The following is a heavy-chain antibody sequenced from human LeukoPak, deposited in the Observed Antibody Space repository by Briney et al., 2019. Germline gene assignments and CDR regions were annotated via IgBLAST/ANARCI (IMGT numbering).Heavy chain of an antibody. CDR1: GYTFTSYG. J-gene: IGHJ4*02. D-gene: IGHD2-2*01. V-gene: IGHV1-18*01. Sequence: ASVKVSCKASGYTFTSYGISWARQAPGQGLEWMGWISAYNGNTNYAQKLQGRVTMTTDTSTSTAYMELRSLRSDDTAVYYCARVPGRYCSSTSCYRYFDYWGQGTLVTVSS. CDR3: ARVPGRYCSSTSCYRYFDY. CDR2: ISAYNGNT.